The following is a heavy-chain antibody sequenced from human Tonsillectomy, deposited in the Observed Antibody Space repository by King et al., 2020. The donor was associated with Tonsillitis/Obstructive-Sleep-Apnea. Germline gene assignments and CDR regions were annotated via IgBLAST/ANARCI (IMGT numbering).Heavy chain of an antibody. CDR2: IRSKANTYAT. D-gene: IGHD1-1*01. CDR1: GFTFSASS. J-gene: IGHJ4*02. V-gene: IGHV3-73*01. Sequence: QLVESGGDLVQPGGSLKLSCAASGFTFSASSMHWVRQASGKGLEWVGRIRSKANTYATAYAASVKGRFTISRDDSKNTEYLQMNSLTAEDTAVYYGSPEGTGFGSWGQGTLVTVSS. CDR3: SPEGTGFGS.